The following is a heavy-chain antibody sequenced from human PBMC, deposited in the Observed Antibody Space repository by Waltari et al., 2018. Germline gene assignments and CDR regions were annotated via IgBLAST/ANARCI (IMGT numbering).Heavy chain of an antibody. D-gene: IGHD5-12*01. CDR3: AKDFYSAYGGDFFDY. J-gene: IGHJ4*02. Sequence: EVQLLESGGNLVQPGGSLRLSCAASGLTFSNYAMSWVRQAPGKGLGWVSLITANGDDTYYADSVGGRFTISRDNSRNTLFLQLSSLRAEDTAVYYCAKDFYSAYGGDFFDYWGQGTLVTVSS. V-gene: IGHV3-23*01. CDR2: ITANGDDT. CDR1: GLTFSNYA.